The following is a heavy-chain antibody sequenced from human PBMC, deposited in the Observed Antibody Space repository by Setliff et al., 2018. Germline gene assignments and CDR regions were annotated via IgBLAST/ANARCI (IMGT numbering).Heavy chain of an antibody. CDR2: IYYRGST. J-gene: IGHJ4*02. Sequence: NPSETLSLTCTVSGGSISSNGYYWTWIRQHPEKGLEWIGYIYYRGSTYYNPSLKSRVTISSDTSKRQFSLRLTSVTAADTAVYYCAREERYYNFWSGYFDYWGQGTLVTVSS. D-gene: IGHD3-3*01. CDR1: GGSISSNGYY. V-gene: IGHV4-61*08. CDR3: AREERYYNFWSGYFDY.